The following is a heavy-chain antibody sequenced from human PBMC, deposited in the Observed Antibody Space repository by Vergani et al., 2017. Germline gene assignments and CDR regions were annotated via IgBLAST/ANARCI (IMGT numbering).Heavy chain of an antibody. D-gene: IGHD2-2*01. V-gene: IGHV4-34*01. J-gene: IGHJ6*03. CDR1: GGSFSGYY. CDR2: INHSGST. Sequence: QVQLQQWGAGLLKPSETLSLTCAVYGGSFSGYYWSWIRQPPGKGLEWIGEINHSGSTNYNPSLKSRVTISVDTSKNQFSLKLSSVTAADTAVYYCARGQKRNCSSTSCYYMDVWGKGTTVTVSS. CDR3: ARGQKRNCSSTSCYYMDV.